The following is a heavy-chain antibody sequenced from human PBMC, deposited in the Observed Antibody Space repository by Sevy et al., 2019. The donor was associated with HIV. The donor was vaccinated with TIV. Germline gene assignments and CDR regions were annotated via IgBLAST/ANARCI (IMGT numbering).Heavy chain of an antibody. CDR3: AREDIRVAGIGNYFHS. Sequence: GGSLRLSCAASGFSISGYGMHWVRQAPGKGLEWVAVIWYDGTNNEYADSVKGRFTISRDNSTNTLYLQMNSLRAEDTAVYYCAREDIRVAGIGNYFHSWGQGTLVTVSS. D-gene: IGHD6-19*01. CDR1: GFSISGYG. V-gene: IGHV3-33*01. J-gene: IGHJ4*02. CDR2: IWYDGTNN.